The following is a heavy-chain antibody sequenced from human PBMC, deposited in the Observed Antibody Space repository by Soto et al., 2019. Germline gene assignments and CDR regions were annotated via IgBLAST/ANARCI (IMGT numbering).Heavy chain of an antibody. CDR3: ARSTPDYYYYYGMDV. J-gene: IGHJ6*02. V-gene: IGHV5-51*01. D-gene: IGHD2-15*01. CDR1: GYSFTSYW. Sequence: GESLKISCKGSGYSFTSYWIGWVRQMPGKGLEWMGIIYPGDSDTRYSPSFQGQVTISADKSISTAYLQWSSLKASDTAMYYCARSTPDYYYYYGMDVWGQGTKGTVSS. CDR2: IYPGDSDT.